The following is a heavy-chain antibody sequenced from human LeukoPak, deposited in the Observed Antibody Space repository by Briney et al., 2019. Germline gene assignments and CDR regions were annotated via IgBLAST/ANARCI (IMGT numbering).Heavy chain of an antibody. Sequence: SETLSLTCSVSDGSISSDSFLWGWIRQPPGKGLEWIGNMHHSGSTHYNPSLKSRVTISLDTSNNQFSLRLNSVTAADTAVYYCARWEVRLNAFEMWGQGTMVTVSS. CDR1: DGSISSDSFL. CDR2: MHHSGST. CDR3: ARWEVRLNAFEM. V-gene: IGHV4-39*07. J-gene: IGHJ3*02. D-gene: IGHD3-10*01.